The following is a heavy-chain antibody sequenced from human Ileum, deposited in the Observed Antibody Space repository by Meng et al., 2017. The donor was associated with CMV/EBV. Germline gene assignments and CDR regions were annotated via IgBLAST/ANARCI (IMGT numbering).Heavy chain of an antibody. CDR3: ARGGYSSSSPYYYGMDV. Sequence: GESLKISCTASGFTFNTYEMNWVRQAPGKGLEWVSYISSNGNTIFYADFVKGRFTVSRDNPKNSLYLQMNSLRAEDTAVYYCARGGYSSSSPYYYGMDVWGQGTTVTVSS. J-gene: IGHJ6*02. CDR1: GFTFNTYE. V-gene: IGHV3-48*03. D-gene: IGHD6-6*01. CDR2: ISSNGNTI.